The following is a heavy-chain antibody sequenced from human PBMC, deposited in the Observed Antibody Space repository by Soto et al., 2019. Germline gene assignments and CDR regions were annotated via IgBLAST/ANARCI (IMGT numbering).Heavy chain of an antibody. D-gene: IGHD2-21*01. J-gene: IGHJ4*02. Sequence: QVQLQESGPGLVKPSETLSLTCTVSGGSISSYYWSWIRQPPGKGLEWIGYIYYSGSTNYNPSLTSRVTISVDTSKNQFSLKLSSVTAADTAVYYCARFTKGKIVWRAFDYWGQGTLVTVSS. CDR2: IYYSGST. CDR1: GGSISSYY. V-gene: IGHV4-59*01. CDR3: ARFTKGKIVWRAFDY.